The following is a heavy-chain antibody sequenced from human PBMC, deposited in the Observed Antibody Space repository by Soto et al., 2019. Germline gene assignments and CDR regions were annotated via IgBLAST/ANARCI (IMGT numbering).Heavy chain of an antibody. J-gene: IGHJ4*02. V-gene: IGHV3-23*01. CDR1: GFTFSSYA. Sequence: GGSLRLSCAASGFTFSSYAMSWVRQAPGKGLEWVSAISGSGGSTYYADSVKGRFTISRDNSKNTLYLQMNSLRVEDTAVYYCAKDPPPVWEVTTVDYWGQGTLVTVSS. CDR3: AKDPPPVWEVTTVDY. CDR2: ISGSGGST. D-gene: IGHD4-17*01.